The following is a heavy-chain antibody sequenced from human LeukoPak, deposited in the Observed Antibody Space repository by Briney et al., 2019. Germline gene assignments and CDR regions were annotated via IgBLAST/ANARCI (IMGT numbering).Heavy chain of an antibody. Sequence: GRSLRPSCAASGSTSSSYWMHWVRQAPGKGLMWVSRINSDGSSTSYADSVKGRFTISRDNAKNTLYLQMNSLRAEDTAVYYCASQQLGIDYFDYWGQGTLVTVSS. CDR2: INSDGSST. J-gene: IGHJ4*02. D-gene: IGHD6-13*01. CDR1: GSTSSSYW. V-gene: IGHV3-74*01. CDR3: ASQQLGIDYFDY.